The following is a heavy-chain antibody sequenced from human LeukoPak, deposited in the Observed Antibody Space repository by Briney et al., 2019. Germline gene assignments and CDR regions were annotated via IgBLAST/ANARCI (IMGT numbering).Heavy chain of an antibody. CDR1: GFTFSSYG. CDR3: AREIGDYYDSSGADY. V-gene: IGHV3-33*01. J-gene: IGHJ4*02. D-gene: IGHD3-22*01. CDR2: IWYDGSNK. Sequence: GGSLRLSCAASGFTFSSYGMHWVRQAPGKGLEWVAVIWYDGSNKYYADSVKGRFTISRDNSKNTLYQQMNSLRAEDTAVYYCAREIGDYYDSSGADYWGQGTLVTVSS.